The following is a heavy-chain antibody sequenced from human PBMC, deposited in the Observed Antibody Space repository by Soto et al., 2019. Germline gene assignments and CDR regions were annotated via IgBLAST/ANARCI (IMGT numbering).Heavy chain of an antibody. D-gene: IGHD6-6*01. CDR2: IYYSGST. CDR1: GGSISSYY. Sequence: PSETLSLTCTVSGGSISSYYWSWIRQPPGKGLEWIGYIYYSGSTNYNPSLKSRVTISVDTSKNQFSLKLSSVTAADTAVYYCARDSGSIAARRFDPWGQGTLVTVPS. V-gene: IGHV4-59*01. CDR3: ARDSGSIAARRFDP. J-gene: IGHJ5*02.